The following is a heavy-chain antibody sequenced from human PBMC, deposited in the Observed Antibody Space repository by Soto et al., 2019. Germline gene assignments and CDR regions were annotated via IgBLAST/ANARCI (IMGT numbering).Heavy chain of an antibody. V-gene: IGHV6-1*01. CDR2: TYYRSKWYS. CDR3: AREYRGTHYGMDV. Sequence: QVQLQQSGPGLVKPSQTLSLTCAISGDSVSSTSATWTWIRKSPSRGLELLGRTYYRSKWYSDYAVTVKSRITIHPDTSKNQFSLQLNSVTPEDTALYYCAREYRGTHYGMDVWGQGTTVTVSS. D-gene: IGHD5-12*01. CDR1: GDSVSSTSAT. J-gene: IGHJ6*02.